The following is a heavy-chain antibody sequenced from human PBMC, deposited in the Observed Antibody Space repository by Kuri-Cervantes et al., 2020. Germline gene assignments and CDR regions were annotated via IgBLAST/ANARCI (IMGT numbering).Heavy chain of an antibody. V-gene: IGHV3-23*01. CDR1: GFTFSSYA. CDR3: AREQAAAGTGLEYNPPYYYYGMDV. Sequence: GGSLRLSCAASGFTFSSYAMSWVRQAPGKGLEWVSAISGSGGSTYYADSVKGRFTISRDNAKNSLYLQMNSLRAEDTAVYYCAREQAAAGTGLEYNPPYYYYGMDVWGQGTTVTVSS. CDR2: ISGSGGST. J-gene: IGHJ6*02. D-gene: IGHD6-13*01.